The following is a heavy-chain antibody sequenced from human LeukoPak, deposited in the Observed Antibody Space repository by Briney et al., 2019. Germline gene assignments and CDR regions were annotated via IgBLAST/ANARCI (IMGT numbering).Heavy chain of an antibody. Sequence: SETLSLTCSVSGGSISSDYWSWIRQPPGKGLEWIGYIYYSGITNYNPSLKSRVTISVDTSKNQFSLRLSSVTAADTAVYYCARLHYDSSGYYYFDYWGQGTLVTVSS. CDR2: IYYSGIT. CDR1: GGSISSDY. CDR3: ARLHYDSSGYYYFDY. V-gene: IGHV4-59*08. D-gene: IGHD3-22*01. J-gene: IGHJ4*02.